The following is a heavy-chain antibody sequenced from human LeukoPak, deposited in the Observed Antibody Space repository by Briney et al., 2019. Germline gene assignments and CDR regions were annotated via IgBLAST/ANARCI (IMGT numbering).Heavy chain of an antibody. CDR3: VRDKLTGASRLDY. CDR1: GFTFSNYW. D-gene: IGHD7-27*01. CDR2: IKQDGSEI. J-gene: IGHJ4*01. V-gene: IGHV3-7*03. Sequence: GGSLRLSCAASGFTFSNYWMSWVRQAPGKELEWVANIKQDGSEIYYVDSVKGRFTISRDNAKNSLYLQMNSLRAEDTAVYYCVRDKLTGASRLDYWGQEPCSPSPQ.